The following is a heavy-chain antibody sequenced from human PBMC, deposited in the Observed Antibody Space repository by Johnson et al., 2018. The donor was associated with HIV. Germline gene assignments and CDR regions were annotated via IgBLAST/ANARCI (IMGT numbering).Heavy chain of an antibody. V-gene: IGHV3-30*14. D-gene: IGHD1-7*01. CDR1: GFTFSSYA. Sequence: QEQLVESGGGVVQPGRSLRLSCAASGFTFSSYAMHWVRQAPGKGLEWVAIISFDGSNEYYADSVKGRFTISRDNSKNTVYLKMNSLRAEDTAVYYCARDTIRELQLPDGFDVWGQGTMVTVSS. CDR2: ISFDGSNE. CDR3: ARDTIRELQLPDGFDV. J-gene: IGHJ3*01.